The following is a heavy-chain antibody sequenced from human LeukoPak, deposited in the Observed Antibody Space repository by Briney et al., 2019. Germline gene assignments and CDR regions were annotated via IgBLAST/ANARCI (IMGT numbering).Heavy chain of an antibody. J-gene: IGHJ4*02. CDR2: ISYDGNNR. CDR3: AKTMIVVVSPYYFDY. Sequence: QPGRSLRLSCAASRFTFSSYGMHLVRQAPGKGLEWVAVISYDGNNRYYADSVKGRFTISRDNSKNTLYLQMNSLRAEDTAVYYCAKTMIVVVSPYYFDYWGQGTLVTVSS. D-gene: IGHD3-22*01. CDR1: RFTFSSYG. V-gene: IGHV3-30*18.